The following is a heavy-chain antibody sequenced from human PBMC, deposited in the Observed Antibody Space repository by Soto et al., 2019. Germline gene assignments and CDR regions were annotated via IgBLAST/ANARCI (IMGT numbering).Heavy chain of an antibody. CDR2: IHNTGTT. CDR1: GGSLGGSY. CDR3: AREDDGGDRDYYGLDV. D-gene: IGHD2-21*02. Sequence: SETLSLTCSVSGGSLGGSYWNWIRRPPGKGLEWIGYIHNTGTTNYNPSLQSRVSISVDTSKNQFSLKLSSVTAADTAVYFCAREDDGGDRDYYGLDVWGQGTTVTVSS. V-gene: IGHV4-4*08. J-gene: IGHJ6*02.